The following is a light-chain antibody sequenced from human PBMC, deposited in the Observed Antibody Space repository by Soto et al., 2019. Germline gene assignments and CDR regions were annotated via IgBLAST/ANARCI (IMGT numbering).Light chain of an antibody. CDR2: GAS. CDR3: QQYNNWPQT. J-gene: IGKJ1*01. Sequence: EIVMTQSPATLSVSPGEXATLSCRASQSVSSNLAWYQQKPGQAPRLLIYGASTRATGIPARFSGSGSGTEFTLTISSLQSEDFAVYYCQQYNNWPQTFGQGTKVDSK. V-gene: IGKV3-15*01. CDR1: QSVSSN.